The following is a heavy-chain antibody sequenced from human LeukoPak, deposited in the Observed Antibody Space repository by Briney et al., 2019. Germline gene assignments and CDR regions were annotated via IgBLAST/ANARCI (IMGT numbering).Heavy chain of an antibody. CDR1: GYSFTNYW. D-gene: IGHD6-19*01. CDR2: IHPGDSNT. V-gene: IGHV5-51*01. J-gene: IGHJ4*02. CDR3: ARRRGDTVAGPDY. Sequence: GESLKISCQGSGYSFTNYWIVWVRQMPGQGLEYMGIIHPGDSNTKYSPSFEGQVIISVDKSISTAYLQWSSLKASDSAIYYCARRRGDTVAGPDYWGQGALVTVSS.